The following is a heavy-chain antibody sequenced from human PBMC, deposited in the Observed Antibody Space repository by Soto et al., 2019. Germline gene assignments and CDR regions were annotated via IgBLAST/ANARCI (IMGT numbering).Heavy chain of an antibody. D-gene: IGHD6-6*01. V-gene: IGHV1-69*01. Sequence: QVQVVQSGAEVKKSGSSVKDSCKTSGGTFRSYAVNWVRQAPGQGLEWMGRIIPVLDTTTYAQTFQGRLTFTAEESTSTAYMELRSLRPEDTAVYYCARGGIADRPKHISFDPWGQGTLVTVSS. CDR3: ARGGIADRPKHISFDP. CDR1: GGTFRSYA. J-gene: IGHJ5*02. CDR2: IIPVLDTT.